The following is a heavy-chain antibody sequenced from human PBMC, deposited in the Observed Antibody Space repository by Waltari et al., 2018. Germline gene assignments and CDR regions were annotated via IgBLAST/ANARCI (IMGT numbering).Heavy chain of an antibody. Sequence: QVQLQESGPGLVKPSETLSLTCAVSGYSISSGYYWGWIRQPPGKGLDWIGSIYHSGSTYSNPSLKSRVTISVDTSKNQFSLKLSSVTAADTAVYYCARLYPGGNSFDYWGQGTLVTVSS. V-gene: IGHV4-38-2*01. CDR1: GYSISSGYY. CDR3: ARLYPGGNSFDY. J-gene: IGHJ4*02. CDR2: IYHSGST. D-gene: IGHD2-15*01.